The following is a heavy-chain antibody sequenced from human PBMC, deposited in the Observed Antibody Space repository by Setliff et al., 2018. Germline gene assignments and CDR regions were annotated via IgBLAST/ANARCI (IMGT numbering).Heavy chain of an antibody. Sequence: LSLTCNVSGGSVSSTSHYWGWIRQPPGKGMEWIGSVYYSGYTYYNPSLQSRVTISVDMSKNQFSLKLTSVTAADTAVYYCARVDFTMIQGVLGLWGQGTPVTVS. J-gene: IGHJ1*01. CDR3: ARVDFTMIQGVLGL. CDR1: GGSVSSTSHY. CDR2: VYYSGYT. D-gene: IGHD3-10*01. V-gene: IGHV4-39*07.